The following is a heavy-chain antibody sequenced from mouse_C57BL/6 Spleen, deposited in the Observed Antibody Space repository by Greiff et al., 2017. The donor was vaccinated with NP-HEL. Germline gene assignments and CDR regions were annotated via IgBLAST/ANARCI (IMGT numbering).Heavy chain of an antibody. CDR2: INPSNGGT. CDR1: GYTFTSYW. Sequence: VQLQQSGTELVKPGASVKLSCKASGYTFTSYWMHWVKQRPGQGLEWIGNINPSNGGTNYNETFKSKATLTVDKSSSTAYMQLSSLTSEDSAVYYCAGMGTTGDYAMDYWGQGTSVTVSS. J-gene: IGHJ4*01. V-gene: IGHV1-53*01. D-gene: IGHD2-2*01. CDR3: AGMGTTGDYAMDY.